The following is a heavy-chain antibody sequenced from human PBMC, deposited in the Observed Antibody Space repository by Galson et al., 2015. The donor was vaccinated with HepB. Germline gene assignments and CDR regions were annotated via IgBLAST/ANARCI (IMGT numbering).Heavy chain of an antibody. CDR3: ARAPPTDWYFDL. Sequence: SLRLSCAASGFTRSSYAMHWVRQAPGKGLEWVAAIWYDGSNKYYADSVKGRFTISRDNSITTLYLQMNSLGAEDTAVYYCARAPPTDWYFDLWGRGTLVTVSS. J-gene: IGHJ2*01. V-gene: IGHV3-33*01. CDR2: IWYDGSNK. CDR1: GFTRSSYA. D-gene: IGHD4-17*01.